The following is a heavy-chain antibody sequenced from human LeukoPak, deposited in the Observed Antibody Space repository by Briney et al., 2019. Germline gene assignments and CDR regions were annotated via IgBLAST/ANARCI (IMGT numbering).Heavy chain of an antibody. Sequence: PSETLSLTCTVSGGSISSYYWSWIRQPAGKGLEWIGRIYTSGSTNYNPSLKRRVTMSVDTSKNQFSLKLSSVTAADTAVYYCARESIAAAGSYLFDYWGQGTLVTVSS. J-gene: IGHJ4*02. CDR1: GGSISSYY. V-gene: IGHV4-4*07. D-gene: IGHD6-13*01. CDR2: IYTSGST. CDR3: ARESIAAAGSYLFDY.